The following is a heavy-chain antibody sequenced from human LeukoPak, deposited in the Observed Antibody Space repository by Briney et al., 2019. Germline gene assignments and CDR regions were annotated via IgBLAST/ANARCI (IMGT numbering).Heavy chain of an antibody. CDR1: GGSFSGYY. Sequence: PSETLSLTCAVYGGSFSGYYWSWIRQPPGKGLEWIGEINHSGSTNYNPSLKSRVTISVDTSKNQFSLKLSSVTAADTAIYHCALVAYCSGGSCRPSNYWGQGTLVTVSS. CDR2: INHSGST. V-gene: IGHV4-34*01. D-gene: IGHD2-15*01. J-gene: IGHJ4*02. CDR3: ALVAYCSGGSCRPSNY.